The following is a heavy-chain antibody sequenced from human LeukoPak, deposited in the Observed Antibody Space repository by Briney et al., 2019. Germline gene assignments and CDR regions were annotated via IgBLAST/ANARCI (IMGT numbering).Heavy chain of an antibody. D-gene: IGHD6-13*01. CDR1: GFSLSTSGVG. J-gene: IGHJ5*02. V-gene: IGHV2-5*01. CDR2: IYWNDDK. Sequence: SGPTLVNPTQTLTLTCTFSGFSLSTSGVGVGWIRQPPGKALEWLALIYWNDDKRYSPSLKSRLTITKDTSKNQVVLTMTNMDPVDTATYYCAHLLPISYSSSWYVSWFDPWGQGTLVTVSS. CDR3: AHLLPISYSSSWYVSWFDP.